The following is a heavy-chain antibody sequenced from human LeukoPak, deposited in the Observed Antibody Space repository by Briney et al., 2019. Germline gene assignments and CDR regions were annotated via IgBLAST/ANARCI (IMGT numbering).Heavy chain of an antibody. CDR2: ISYDGSNK. CDR3: ASGGPRYDFWSGPLDNYFDY. D-gene: IGHD3-3*01. Sequence: GGSLRLSCAASGFTFDDYTMHWVRQAPGKGLEWVAVISYDGSNKYYADSVKGRFTISRDNSKNTLSLQMNSLRAEDTAVYYCASGGPRYDFWSGPLDNYFDYWGQGTLVTVSS. V-gene: IGHV3-30*04. J-gene: IGHJ4*02. CDR1: GFTFDDYT.